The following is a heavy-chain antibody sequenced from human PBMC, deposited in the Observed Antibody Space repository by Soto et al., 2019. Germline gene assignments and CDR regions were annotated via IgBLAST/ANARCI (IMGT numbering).Heavy chain of an antibody. V-gene: IGHV1-58*01. CDR3: XXXXXXXXXXXXL. CDR2: IVVGXGHT. J-gene: IGHJ2*01. CDR1: GFTFSSSI. Sequence: QMQLVQSGPEVKKPGTSVKVSCKASGFTFSSSIVQXXRQARGQRLEWIGWIVVGXGHTNYEQKFQERGTITRDMXXXXXXXXXXXXXXXXXXXXXXXXXXXXXXXXXXLWGRGTLVTVSS.